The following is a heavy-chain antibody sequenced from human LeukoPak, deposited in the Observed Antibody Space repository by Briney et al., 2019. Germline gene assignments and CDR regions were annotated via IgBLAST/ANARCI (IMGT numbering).Heavy chain of an antibody. Sequence: SETLSLTCAVSGGSISSGGYSWSWIRQPPGKGLEWIGSIYHSGSTYYNPSLKSRVTISVDRSKNQFSLKLSSVTAADTAVYYCARVGGMIRGVLNWFDPWGQGTLVTVSS. CDR1: GGSISSGGYS. V-gene: IGHV4-30-2*01. J-gene: IGHJ5*02. CDR2: IYHSGST. CDR3: ARVGGMIRGVLNWFDP. D-gene: IGHD3-10*01.